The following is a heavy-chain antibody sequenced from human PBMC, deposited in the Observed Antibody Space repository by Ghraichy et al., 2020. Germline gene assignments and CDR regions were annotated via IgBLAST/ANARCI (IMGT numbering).Heavy chain of an antibody. CDR3: ARASRVVRFYYYDGMDV. J-gene: IGHJ6*02. D-gene: IGHD4-23*01. Sequence: GGSLRLSCVGSGFPFSDYNLNWVRQSPGKGLEWISYISTSSRSIFYADSVKGRFTISRDNAQNSLFLQMRSLRDEDTAVYYCARASRVVRFYYYDGMDVWGQGTTVTVSS. V-gene: IGHV3-48*02. CDR2: ISTSSRSI. CDR1: GFPFSDYN.